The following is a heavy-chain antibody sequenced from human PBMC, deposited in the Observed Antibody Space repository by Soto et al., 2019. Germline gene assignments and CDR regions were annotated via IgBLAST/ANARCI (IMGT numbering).Heavy chain of an antibody. J-gene: IGHJ4*02. V-gene: IGHV3-33*01. CDR3: ASSGYSSVLNPFDY. CDR1: GFTFSSYG. D-gene: IGHD6-19*01. CDR2: IWYDGSNK. Sequence: GGSLRLSCAASGFTFSSYGMHWVRQAPGKGLEWVAVIWYDGSNKYYADSMKGRFTISRDNSKNTLYLQMNSLRAEDTAVYYCASSGYSSVLNPFDYWGQGTLVTVSS.